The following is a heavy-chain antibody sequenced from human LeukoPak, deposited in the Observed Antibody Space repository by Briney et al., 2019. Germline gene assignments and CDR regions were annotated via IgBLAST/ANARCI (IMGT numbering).Heavy chain of an antibody. V-gene: IGHV2-5*01. CDR3: ALRLTPPGEKPRRSSWFDP. CDR1: GFSLSTSGVG. Sequence: SGPTLVKPTQTLTLTCTFSGFSLSTSGVGVGWIRQPPGKALEWLALIYWNDDKRYSPSLKSRLTITKDTSKNQVVLTMTNMDPVDTATYYCALRLTPPGEKPRRSSWFDPWGQGTLVTVSS. D-gene: IGHD3-16*01. J-gene: IGHJ5*02. CDR2: IYWNDDK.